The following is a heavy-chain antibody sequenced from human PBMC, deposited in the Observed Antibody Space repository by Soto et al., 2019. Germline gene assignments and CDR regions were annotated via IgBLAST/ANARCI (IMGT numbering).Heavy chain of an antibody. D-gene: IGHD2-2*01. CDR3: ARSQGSSTSLEIYYYYYYGMDV. CDR2: IIPISDTT. CDR1: GGTSSSYA. J-gene: IGHJ6*02. Sequence: SVKVSCKASGGTSSSYAISWVRQAPGQGLEWMGGIIPISDTTNYAQKFQGRVTITADESTSTAYMELSSLRSEDTAVYYCARSQGSSTSLEIYYYYYYGMDVWGQGTTVTVSS. V-gene: IGHV1-69*13.